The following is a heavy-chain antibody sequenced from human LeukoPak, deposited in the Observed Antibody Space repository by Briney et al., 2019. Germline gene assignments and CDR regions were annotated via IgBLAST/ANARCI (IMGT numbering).Heavy chain of an antibody. CDR1: GGTFSSYA. CDR2: IIPTFGTA. V-gene: IGHV1-69*13. Sequence: SVKVSCKASGGTFSSYAISWVRQAPGQGLEWMGGIIPTFGTANYAQKFQGRVTITADESTSTAYMELSSLRSEDTAVYYCARGPYQLPEAGKYYYYGMDVWGQGTTVTVSS. J-gene: IGHJ6*02. D-gene: IGHD2-2*01. CDR3: ARGPYQLPEAGKYYYYGMDV.